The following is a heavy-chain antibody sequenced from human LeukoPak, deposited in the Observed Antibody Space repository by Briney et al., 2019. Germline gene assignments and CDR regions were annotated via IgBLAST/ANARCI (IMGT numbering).Heavy chain of an antibody. CDR3: ARDSSGRGYNWFDP. CDR2: ISIYGGTT. J-gene: IGHJ5*02. D-gene: IGHD6-19*01. V-gene: IGHV3-48*03. Sequence: PGGSLRLSCAASGFTFSSYEMSWVRQARGKGLEWISYISIYGGTTYYADSVTGRFTISRDNAKNSLYLQMNSLRVEDTAIYYCARDSSGRGYNWFDPWGQGTLVTVSS. CDR1: GFTFSSYE.